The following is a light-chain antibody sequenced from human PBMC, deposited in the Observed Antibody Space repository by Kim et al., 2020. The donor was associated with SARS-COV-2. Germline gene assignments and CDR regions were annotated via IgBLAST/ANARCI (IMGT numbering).Light chain of an antibody. CDR1: RSNIGSNT. CDR2: TND. V-gene: IGLV1-44*01. J-gene: IGLJ3*02. Sequence: GQRRTVTSSGRRSNIGSNTVNWYQKFPGTAPKVLFYTNDQRPSGVPDRFSVSKSGTSASLAISGLQPEDEADYYCATWDDSLDGWVFGGGTKLTVL. CDR3: ATWDDSLDGWV.